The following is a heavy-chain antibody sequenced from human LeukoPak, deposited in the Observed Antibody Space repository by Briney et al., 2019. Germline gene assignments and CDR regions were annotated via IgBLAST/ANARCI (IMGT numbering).Heavy chain of an antibody. J-gene: IGHJ4*02. D-gene: IGHD5-24*01. CDR3: ARASRDGYNQNFDH. CDR2: IYPGGSET. V-gene: IGHV5-51*01. Sequence: GESLKISCKGLGYSFTSYWNAWVRQRPGKGLEWMGIIYPGGSETRYDPSFQGQVTISADSSTSTAYLQWSSLRASDTAMYHCARASRDGYNQNFDHWGQGTLVTVSS. CDR1: GYSFTSYW.